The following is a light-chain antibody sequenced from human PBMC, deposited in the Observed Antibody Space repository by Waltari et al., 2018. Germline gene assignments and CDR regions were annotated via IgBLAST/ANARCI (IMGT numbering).Light chain of an antibody. CDR3: QQYNNWPPWT. CDR1: QSVSSN. Sequence: EIVMMKFPVILSVSQGDRATLSCRASQSVSSNLAWYQQKPGQAPRLLIYGASTRATGIPARFSGSGSGTEFTLTISSLQSEDFAVYYCQQYNNWPPWTCGQGTKVEIK. J-gene: IGKJ1*01. V-gene: IGKV3-15*01. CDR2: GAS.